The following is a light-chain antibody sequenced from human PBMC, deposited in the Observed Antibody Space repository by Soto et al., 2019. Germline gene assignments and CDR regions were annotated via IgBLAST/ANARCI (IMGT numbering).Light chain of an antibody. J-gene: IGLJ1*01. CDR2: EDN. CDR3: ATWDSSLSGGV. Sequence: QSVLTQPPSVSAAPGQKVTISRSGSSSNIENNYVSWYRQLPGTAPTLLIYEDNKRPSGIPDRFSGSKSGTSATLGITGLETGDEADYYCATWDSSLSGGVFGTGTRSPS. CDR1: SSNIENNY. V-gene: IGLV1-51*02.